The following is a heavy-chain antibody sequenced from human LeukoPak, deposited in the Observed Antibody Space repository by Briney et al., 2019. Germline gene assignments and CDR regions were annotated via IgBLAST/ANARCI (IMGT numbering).Heavy chain of an antibody. CDR3: ARGPPYYGSS. Sequence: SETLSLTCAVYGGSFSGYYWSWIRQPPGKGLEWIGEINHSGSTNYNPSLKSRVTISVDTSKNQFSLKLSSVTAADTAVYYCARGPPYYGSSWGQGTLVTVSS. CDR1: GGSFSGYY. CDR2: INHSGST. V-gene: IGHV4-34*01. J-gene: IGHJ5*02. D-gene: IGHD3-22*01.